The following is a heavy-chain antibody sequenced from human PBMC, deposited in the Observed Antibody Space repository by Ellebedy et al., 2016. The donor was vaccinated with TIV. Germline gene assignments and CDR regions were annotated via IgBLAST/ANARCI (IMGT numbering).Heavy chain of an antibody. CDR2: IKQDGSEQ. D-gene: IGHD1/OR15-1a*01. Sequence: GESLKISCAASGFSFSSNWMSWVRQAPGKGLEWVANIKQDGSEQYYVDSVKGRFTISRDNAKNSLYLQMSSLRAEDTAVYYCARINWNKFDYWGQGTLVTVSS. V-gene: IGHV3-7*03. CDR1: GFSFSSNW. J-gene: IGHJ4*02. CDR3: ARINWNKFDY.